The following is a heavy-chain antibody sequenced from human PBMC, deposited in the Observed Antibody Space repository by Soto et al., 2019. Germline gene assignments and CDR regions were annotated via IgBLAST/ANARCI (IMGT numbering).Heavy chain of an antibody. CDR1: GFTFSVYA. CDR2: ISYDGSNR. J-gene: IGHJ4*02. CDR3: AKDFYYYDSSGSYDC. V-gene: IGHV3-30*18. D-gene: IGHD3-22*01. Sequence: GGSLRLSCAASGFTFSVYAMHWVRQAPGKGLEWVTLISYDGSNRYYADSVKGRFTISRDNSKNTLYLQMNSLRAEDTAVYYCAKDFYYYDSSGSYDCWGQGTLVTVSS.